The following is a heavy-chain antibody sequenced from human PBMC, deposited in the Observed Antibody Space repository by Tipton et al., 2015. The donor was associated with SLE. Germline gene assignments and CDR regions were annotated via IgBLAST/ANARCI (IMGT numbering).Heavy chain of an antibody. V-gene: IGHV4-59*01. D-gene: IGHD2-15*01. J-gene: IGHJ5*02. Sequence: QLVQSGAEVKKPGESLKIPCKGSRNSFTTYWIGWVRQMPGEGLEWIGYIYYSGRTNYNPSLKSRVTISVDRSKNQFSLKLSSVTAADTAVYYCARVSRTNYCTTGSCYSHNWFDPWGQGTLVTVSS. CDR1: RNSFTTYW. CDR2: IYYSGRT. CDR3: ARVSRTNYCTTGSCYSHNWFDP.